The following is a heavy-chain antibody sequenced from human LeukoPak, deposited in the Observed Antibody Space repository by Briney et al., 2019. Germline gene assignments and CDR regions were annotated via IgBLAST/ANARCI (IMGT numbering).Heavy chain of an antibody. D-gene: IGHD3-10*01. CDR2: IYYSGST. V-gene: IGHV4-59*01. CDR1: GGSISSYY. Sequence: NPSETLSLTCTVSGGSISSYYWSWIRQPPGKGLEWIGYIYYSGSTNYNPSLKSRVTISVDTSKNQFSLKLSSVTAADTAVYYCARVSSLEYYYGSGSQYFDYWGQGTLVTVSS. CDR3: ARVSSLEYYYGSGSQYFDY. J-gene: IGHJ4*02.